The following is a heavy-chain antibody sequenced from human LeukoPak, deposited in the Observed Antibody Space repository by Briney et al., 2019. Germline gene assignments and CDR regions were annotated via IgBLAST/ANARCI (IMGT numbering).Heavy chain of an antibody. Sequence: PGGSLRLSCAAPGFIFSSYWMSWVRQAPGKGLEWVAQMKGSEEYYVDSVTGGFTISRDNDKNSQYLQMNSLRVDDTAVYYCTRWARYCSEGSCYSWFDAWGQGTLVTVST. J-gene: IGHJ5*02. CDR3: TRWARYCSEGSCYSWFDA. CDR2: MKGSEE. CDR1: GFIFSSYW. V-gene: IGHV3-7*01. D-gene: IGHD2-15*01.